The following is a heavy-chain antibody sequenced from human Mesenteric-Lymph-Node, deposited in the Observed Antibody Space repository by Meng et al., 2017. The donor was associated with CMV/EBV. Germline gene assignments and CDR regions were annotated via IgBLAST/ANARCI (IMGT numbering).Heavy chain of an antibody. CDR2: ISNTGSTT. V-gene: IGHV3-11*01. D-gene: IGHD3-3*01. CDR3: ARGGFTIFGVPRGV. J-gene: IGHJ6*02. CDR1: GFTFSDYY. Sequence: GGSLRLSCAASGFTFSDYYMTWIRQAPGKGLEWISYISNTGSTTFYADSVQGRFTISRDNANNSLYLQMNSLRAEDTAVYYCARGGFTIFGVPRGVWGQGTTVTVSS.